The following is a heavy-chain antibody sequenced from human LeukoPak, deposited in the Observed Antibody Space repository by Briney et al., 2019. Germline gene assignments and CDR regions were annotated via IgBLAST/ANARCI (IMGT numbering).Heavy chain of an antibody. CDR2: IIPIFGTA. Sequence: ASVEVSCKASGGTFSSYAISWVRQAPGQGLEWMGGIIPIFGTANYAQKFQGRVTITADESTSTAYMELSSLRSEDTAVYYCAREGGYNQGYAFDIWGQGTMVTVSS. V-gene: IGHV1-69*01. D-gene: IGHD5-24*01. J-gene: IGHJ3*02. CDR1: GGTFSSYA. CDR3: AREGGYNQGYAFDI.